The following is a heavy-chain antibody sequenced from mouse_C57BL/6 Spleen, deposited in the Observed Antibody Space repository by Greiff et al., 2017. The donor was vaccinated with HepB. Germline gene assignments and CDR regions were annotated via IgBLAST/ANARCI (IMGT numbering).Heavy chain of an antibody. V-gene: IGHV8-8*01. Sequence: QVTLKVCGPGILQPSQTLSLTCSFSGFSLSTFGMGVGWIRQPSGKGLEWLAHIWWDDDKYYNPALKSRLTISKDTSKNQVFLKIANVDTADTATYYCARANYYGSSYYAMDYWGQGTSVTVSS. D-gene: IGHD1-1*01. CDR1: GFSLSTFGMG. CDR2: IWWDDDK. J-gene: IGHJ4*01. CDR3: ARANYYGSSYYAMDY.